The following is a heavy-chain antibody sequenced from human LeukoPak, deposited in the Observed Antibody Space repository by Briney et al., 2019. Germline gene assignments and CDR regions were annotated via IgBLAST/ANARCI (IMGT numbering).Heavy chain of an antibody. J-gene: IGHJ5*02. V-gene: IGHV4-38-2*02. CDR2: IYHSGST. CDR1: GYSISGGYY. D-gene: IGHD5-12*01. Sequence: SQTLSLTCTVSGYSISGGYYWGWIRQPPGKGLEWIGYIYHSGSTYYNPSLKSRVTISVDRSKNQFSLKLSSVTAADTAVYYCAREALYSGYGYNWFDPWGQGTLVTVSS. CDR3: AREALYSGYGYNWFDP.